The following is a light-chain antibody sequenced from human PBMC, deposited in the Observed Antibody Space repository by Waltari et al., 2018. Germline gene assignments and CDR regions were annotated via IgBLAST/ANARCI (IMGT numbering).Light chain of an antibody. J-gene: IGKJ5*01. CDR2: AAS. CDR1: HSISSS. CDR3: QQSYSTPIT. V-gene: IGKV1-39*01. Sequence: DIQMTQSPSSLSASVGDRVTITCRASHSISSSLNWDQQKPGKAPKLLIYAASSLQSGVPSRFSGSGSGTDFTLTVSSLQPEDFATYYCQQSYSTPITFGQGTRLEIK.